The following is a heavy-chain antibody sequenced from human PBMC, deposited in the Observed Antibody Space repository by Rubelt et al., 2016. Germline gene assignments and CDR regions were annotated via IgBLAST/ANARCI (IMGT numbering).Heavy chain of an antibody. V-gene: IGHV1-2*04. CDR1: GYTFTGYY. J-gene: IGHJ3*02. CDR2: INPNSGGT. CDR3: ARGSWFRGAVDI. D-gene: IGHD6-13*01. Sequence: QVQLVQSGAEVKKPGASVKVSCKASGYTFTGYYMHWVRQAPGQGLEWVGRINPNSGGTNYAQKFQDWVTMTRDTSISTAYMELSRLRSDDTAVYYCARGSWFRGAVDIWGQGTMVTVSS.